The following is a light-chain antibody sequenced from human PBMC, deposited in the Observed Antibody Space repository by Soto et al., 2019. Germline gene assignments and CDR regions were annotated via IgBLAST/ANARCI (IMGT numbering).Light chain of an antibody. J-gene: IGLJ1*01. V-gene: IGLV1-44*01. CDR3: ATWDDGLSAYV. CDR2: SNS. Sequence: QSVLTQPPSASGTPGQRVTFSCSGSSSNIGGNTVSWFRHLPRTAPKLLIFSNSQRPSGVPDRFSGAKSGTSASLAISGLQSEDEANYYCATWDDGLSAYVFGTGTKLTVL. CDR1: SSNIGGNT.